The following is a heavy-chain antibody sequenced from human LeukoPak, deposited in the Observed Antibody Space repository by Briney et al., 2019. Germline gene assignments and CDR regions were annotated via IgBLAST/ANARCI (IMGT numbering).Heavy chain of an antibody. CDR2: IGTGAGAVT. D-gene: IGHD6-19*01. J-gene: IGHJ4*02. Sequence: GGSLRLPCAASGFTFANFAMRWVRQAPGKGLEWVSAIGTGAGAVTLYTDSVKGRFAISRDNSRNTLYLQMNSLRGEDTAVYYCAKSSGWEGGSENFDSWGQGTLVTVSS. V-gene: IGHV3-23*01. CDR1: GFTFANFA. CDR3: AKSSGWEGGSENFDS.